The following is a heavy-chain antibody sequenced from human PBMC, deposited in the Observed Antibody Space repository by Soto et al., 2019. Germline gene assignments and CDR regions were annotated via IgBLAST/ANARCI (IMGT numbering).Heavy chain of an antibody. CDR1: GYTFTGYY. V-gene: IGHV1-2*02. CDR3: ARGDCSSTSCYTGEYYYYGMDV. D-gene: IGHD2-2*02. CDR2: INPNSGGT. Sequence: ASVKVSFKASGYTFTGYYMHWVRQAPGQGLEWMGWINPNSGGTNYAQKFQGRVTMTRDTSISTAYMELSRLRSDDTAVYYCARGDCSSTSCYTGEYYYYGMDVWGQGTTVTVSS. J-gene: IGHJ6*02.